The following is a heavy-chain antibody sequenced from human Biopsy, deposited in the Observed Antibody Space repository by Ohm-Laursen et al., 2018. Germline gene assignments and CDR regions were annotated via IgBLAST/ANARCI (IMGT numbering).Heavy chain of an antibody. CDR1: GFNFRDYA. CDR2: ISSSSNFI. V-gene: IGHV3-21*01. D-gene: IGHD2-2*01. CDR3: ARVLLPAAAVHYGMDV. Sequence: SLRLSCAASGFNFRDYAMSWVRQAPGKGLEWVSSISSSSNFIYYGDSVKGRFTISRDNAKNSLYLQMNSLRAEDTAVYYCARVLLPAAAVHYGMDVWGQGTTVTVSS. J-gene: IGHJ6*02.